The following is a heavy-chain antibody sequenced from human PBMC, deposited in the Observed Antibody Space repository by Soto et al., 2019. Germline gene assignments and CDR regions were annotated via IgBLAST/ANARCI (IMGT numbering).Heavy chain of an antibody. D-gene: IGHD2-8*02. CDR1: GFICSSYD. Sequence: WGSLRLSCAASGFICSSYDMILFRQAPVKGLEWVSTILVDGRTFYVDSVKGRFTISRDSSQNTVYLQMNSLTAGDTALYYCAKATATGGGAFDICGQGTMVTVSS. CDR2: ILVDGRT. V-gene: IGHV3-23*01. J-gene: IGHJ3*02. CDR3: AKATATGGGAFDI.